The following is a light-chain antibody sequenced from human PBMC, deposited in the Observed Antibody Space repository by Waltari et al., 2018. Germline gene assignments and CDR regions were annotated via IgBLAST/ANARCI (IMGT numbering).Light chain of an antibody. CDR3: QSYDTNLVV. CDR1: SSNIGAGYD. J-gene: IGLJ2*01. Sequence: QSVLTQPPSVSGAPGQRVTISCTGSSSNIGAGYDVHWYQQLPGTAPKLLIYGHNRRPAGVPDRFSGSKSGTSASLAITGLQAEDEANYYCQSYDTNLVVFGGGTKLTVL. CDR2: GHN. V-gene: IGLV1-40*01.